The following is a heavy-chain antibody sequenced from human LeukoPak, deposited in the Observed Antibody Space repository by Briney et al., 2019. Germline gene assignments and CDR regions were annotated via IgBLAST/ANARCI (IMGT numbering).Heavy chain of an antibody. CDR2: IYYNGDT. CDR3: VRRPYGSSISNWFDP. J-gene: IGHJ5*02. CDR1: GGSITGYS. D-gene: IGHD3-10*01. V-gene: IGHV4-59*08. Sequence: SETLSLTCSVSGGSITGYSWSWIRQTPGKGLEWIGYIYYNGDTHYNPSLNSRLSMSVDTPNKQFSLNLRSVTAADTAVYYCVRRPYGSSISNWFDPWGQGLLVTVSS.